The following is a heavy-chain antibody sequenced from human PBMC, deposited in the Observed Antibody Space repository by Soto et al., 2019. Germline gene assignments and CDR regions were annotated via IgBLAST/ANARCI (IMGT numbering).Heavy chain of an antibody. V-gene: IGHV4-4*08. CDR3: ARVLQAAGPQSRADYYYGMDV. CDR2: IYITGIT. CDR1: GDSINNFY. D-gene: IGHD6-13*01. Sequence: QVQLQESGPGLVKSSETLSLTCTVSGDSINNFYWNWVRQSPGRGLEWIGYIYITGITNYNPSLKSRVTMSVDTSKNQISLRLTSVTSADTAVYYCARVLQAAGPQSRADYYYGMDVWGQGTTVSVSS. J-gene: IGHJ6*02.